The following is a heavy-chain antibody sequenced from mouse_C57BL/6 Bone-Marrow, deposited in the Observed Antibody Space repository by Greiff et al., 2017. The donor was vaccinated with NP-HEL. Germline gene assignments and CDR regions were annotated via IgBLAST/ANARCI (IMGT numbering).Heavy chain of an antibody. V-gene: IGHV1-69*01. CDR3: ARHYYYGSSHFDY. Sequence: VQLQQPGAELVMPGASVKLSCKASGYTFTSYWMHWVKQRPGQGLEWIGEIDPSDSYTNYNQQFKGKSTLTVDKSSSTAYMQLSSLTSEDSAVYYCARHYYYGSSHFDYWGQGTTLTVSS. J-gene: IGHJ2*01. CDR2: IDPSDSYT. CDR1: GYTFTSYW. D-gene: IGHD1-1*01.